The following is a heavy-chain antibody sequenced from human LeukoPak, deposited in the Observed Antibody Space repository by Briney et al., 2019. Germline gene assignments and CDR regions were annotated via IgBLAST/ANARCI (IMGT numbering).Heavy chain of an antibody. D-gene: IGHD5-24*01. CDR2: INTNTGIP. Sequence: ASVKVSCKAFGYTFSSHAMNWVRQAPGQGLELMGWINTNTGIPTYAQGFTGRFVFSLDTSVSTAYLQISSLKAEDTAVYYCARAKGRWLQFDVFDIWGQGTMVTVSS. J-gene: IGHJ3*02. CDR3: ARAKGRWLQFDVFDI. V-gene: IGHV7-4-1*02. CDR1: GYTFSSHA.